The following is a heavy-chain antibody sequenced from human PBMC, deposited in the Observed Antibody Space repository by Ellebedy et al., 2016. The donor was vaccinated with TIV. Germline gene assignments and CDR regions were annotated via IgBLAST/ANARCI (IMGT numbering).Heavy chain of an antibody. CDR1: GFTFGSFA. V-gene: IGHV3-23*01. CDR2: ISGDGVNT. J-gene: IGHJ4*02. CDR3: AKSSSSGFNYDRVGFQY. Sequence: GGSLRPSCAASGFTFGSFAMHWVRQAPGKGLEWLSVISGDGVNTYSAASVKGRFTITRDNFKNTLFLQVNRLRAEDTAVYYCAKSSSSGFNYDRVGFQYWGQGTLVTVSS. D-gene: IGHD3-22*01.